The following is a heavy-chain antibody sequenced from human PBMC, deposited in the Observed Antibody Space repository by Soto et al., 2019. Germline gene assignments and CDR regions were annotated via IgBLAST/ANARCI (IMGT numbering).Heavy chain of an antibody. CDR1: GLTLSNYA. D-gene: IGHD6-19*01. CDR2: ISYDGSNR. J-gene: IGHJ5*01. V-gene: IGHV3-30-3*01. Sequence: QVQLVESGGGVVQPGRSLRLSCAASGLTLSNYAMHWVRQAPGKGLEWVAVISYDGSNRYYADSVKGRFTISRDNSKNTLYLQMNSMRAEDTAVYCCAKVTQAVAADSWGQGTLVTVSS. CDR3: AKVTQAVAADS.